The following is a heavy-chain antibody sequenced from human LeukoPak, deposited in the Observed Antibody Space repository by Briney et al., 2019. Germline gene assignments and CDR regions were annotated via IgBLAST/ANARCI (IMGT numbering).Heavy chain of an antibody. CDR3: AREDYYDSSGYYLDY. CDR2: IYHSGST. J-gene: IGHJ4*02. CDR1: AYSISSGYY. D-gene: IGHD3-22*01. V-gene: IGHV4-38-2*02. Sequence: SETLSLTCTVSAYSISSGYYWGWIRQPPGKGLEWIASIYHSGSTYYSPSLKSRVTISVDTSKNQFSLNLSSVTAADTAVYYCAREDYYDSSGYYLDYWGQGTLVTVSS.